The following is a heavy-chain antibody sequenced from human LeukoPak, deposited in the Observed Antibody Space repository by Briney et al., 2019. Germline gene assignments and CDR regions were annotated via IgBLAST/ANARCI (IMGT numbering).Heavy chain of an antibody. J-gene: IGHJ5*02. D-gene: IGHD5-12*01. CDR2: IYHSGST. CDR1: GYSISSGYY. Sequence: SETLSLTCTVSGYSISSGYYWGWIRQPPGKGLEWIGSIYHSGSTYYNPSLKSRVSMSVDTSRNQFSLSLSSVTAADTAAYYCARGYSAYDWFDPWGQGTLVTVSS. V-gene: IGHV4-38-2*02. CDR3: ARGYSAYDWFDP.